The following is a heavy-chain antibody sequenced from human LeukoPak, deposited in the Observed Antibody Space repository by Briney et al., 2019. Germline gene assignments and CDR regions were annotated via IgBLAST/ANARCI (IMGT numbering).Heavy chain of an antibody. CDR3: ARHLVRGVTYYYMDV. CDR2: IYYSGST. Sequence: SETLSLTCTVSGGSISSYYWSWIRQPPGKGLEWIGYIYYSGSTNYNPSLKSRVTISVDTSKNQFSLKLSSVTAADTAVYYCARHLVRGVTYYYMDVWGKGTTVTVSS. CDR1: GGSISSYY. D-gene: IGHD3-10*01. V-gene: IGHV4-59*08. J-gene: IGHJ6*03.